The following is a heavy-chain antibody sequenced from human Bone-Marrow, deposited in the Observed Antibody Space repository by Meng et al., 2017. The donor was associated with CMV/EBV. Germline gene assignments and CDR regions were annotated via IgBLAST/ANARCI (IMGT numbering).Heavy chain of an antibody. J-gene: IGHJ6*02. CDR1: GYTFTSYG. CDR3: ASDGSGSYYYYYGMDV. V-gene: IGHV1-18*01. D-gene: IGHD3-10*01. Sequence: ASVKVSCKASGYTFTSYGISWVRQAPGQGLEWMGWISAYNGNTYYAQKLQGRVTMTTDTSTSTAYMELRSLRSDDTAVYYCASDGSGSYYYYYGMDVWGQGTTVTVSS. CDR2: ISAYNGNT.